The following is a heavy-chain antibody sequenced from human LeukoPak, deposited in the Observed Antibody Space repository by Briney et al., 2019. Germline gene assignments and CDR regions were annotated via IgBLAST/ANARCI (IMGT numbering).Heavy chain of an antibody. D-gene: IGHD6-6*01. J-gene: IGHJ4*02. Sequence: GGSLRLSCAASGFTFSSYGMHWVRQAPGKGLEWVAVISYDGRNKYYADSVKGRLTISRDNAKNTLYLQMNSLRTEDTAVYYCAKERPALRGSSSSPKPFDYWAREPWSPSPQ. CDR3: AKERPALRGSSSSPKPFDY. V-gene: IGHV3-30*18. CDR1: GFTFSSYG. CDR2: ISYDGRNK.